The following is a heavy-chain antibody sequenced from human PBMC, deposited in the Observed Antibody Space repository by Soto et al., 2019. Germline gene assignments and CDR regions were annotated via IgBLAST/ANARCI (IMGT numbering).Heavy chain of an antibody. D-gene: IGHD6-13*01. Sequence: PGGSLRLSCAASGFTFSSYGMHWVRQAPGKGLEWVAVIWYDGSNKYYADSVKGRFTISRDNSKNTLYLQMNSLRAEDTAVYYCARKEIAAATYGLDVWGQGTTVTVSS. CDR2: IWYDGSNK. V-gene: IGHV3-33*01. CDR3: ARKEIAAATYGLDV. CDR1: GFTFSSYG. J-gene: IGHJ6*02.